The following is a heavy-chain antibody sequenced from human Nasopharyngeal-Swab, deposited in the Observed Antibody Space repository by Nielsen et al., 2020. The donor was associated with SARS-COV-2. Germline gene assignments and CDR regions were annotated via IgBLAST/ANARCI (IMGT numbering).Heavy chain of an antibody. D-gene: IGHD1-26*01. CDR2: FFYSGIT. CDR3: AREVVGGLVDS. V-gene: IGHV4-59*12. J-gene: IGHJ4*02. Sequence: WIRQPPGKGLEWIGDFFYSGITHYNASLKSRVTIPLDKCKKQFALKLSLETAADTGVYYCAREVVGGLVDSWGQGILVTVSS.